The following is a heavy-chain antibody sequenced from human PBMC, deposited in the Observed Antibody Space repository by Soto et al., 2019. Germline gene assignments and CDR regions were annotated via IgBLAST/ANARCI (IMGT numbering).Heavy chain of an antibody. CDR2: ISGSGGST. CDR1: GFIFSSYA. J-gene: IGHJ5*02. V-gene: IGHV3-23*01. CDR3: AKDRRITMILPNWFDP. D-gene: IGHD3-22*01. Sequence: GGSLRLSCAASGFIFSSYAMSWVRQAPGKGLEWVSAISGSGGSTYYADSVKGRFTISRDNSKNTLYLQMNSLRAEDTAVYYSAKDRRITMILPNWFDPWGQGTLVPVSS.